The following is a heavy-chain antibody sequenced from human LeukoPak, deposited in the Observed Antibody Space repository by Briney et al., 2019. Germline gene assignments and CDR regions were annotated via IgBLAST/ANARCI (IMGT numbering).Heavy chain of an antibody. CDR3: ARTRYYYNSRSYGAPYYFDY. Sequence: SETLSLTCTVSGGSISSNSNYWGWIRQPPGKGLEWIGSISYSGSTYYNPSLKSRVTISVDTSKNQFSLKLSSVTAADTAVYYCARTRYYYNSRSYGAPYYFDYWGQGTLVTVSS. V-gene: IGHV4-39*01. CDR1: GGSISSNSNY. D-gene: IGHD3-10*01. J-gene: IGHJ4*02. CDR2: ISYSGST.